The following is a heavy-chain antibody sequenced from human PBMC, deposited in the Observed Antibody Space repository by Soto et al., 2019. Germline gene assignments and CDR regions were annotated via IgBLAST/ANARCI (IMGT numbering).Heavy chain of an antibody. Sequence: PGGSLRLSCAASGFTVSSNYMSWVRQAPGKGLEWVSVIYNDGSTYYADSVKGRFTISRDNSKNTLYLQMNSLRDEDTAVYFCARILGGIDYSGQATLVTVSS. CDR1: GFTVSSNY. CDR2: IYNDGST. CDR3: ARILGGIDY. J-gene: IGHJ4*02. D-gene: IGHD3-16*01. V-gene: IGHV3-66*01.